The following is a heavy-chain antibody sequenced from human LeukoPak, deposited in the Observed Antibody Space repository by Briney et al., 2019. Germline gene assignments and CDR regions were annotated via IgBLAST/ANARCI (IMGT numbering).Heavy chain of an antibody. D-gene: IGHD2-8*01. CDR3: ASMGMLLYQSIDY. V-gene: IGHV4-38-2*01. J-gene: IGHJ4*02. Sequence: SETLSLTCAVSGYSISSGYYWGWIRQPPGKGLEWIGSIYHSGSTYYNPSLKSRVTISVDTSKNQFSLKLSSVTAADTAVYYCASMGMLLYQSIDYWGQGTLVTVSS. CDR1: GYSISSGYY. CDR2: IYHSGST.